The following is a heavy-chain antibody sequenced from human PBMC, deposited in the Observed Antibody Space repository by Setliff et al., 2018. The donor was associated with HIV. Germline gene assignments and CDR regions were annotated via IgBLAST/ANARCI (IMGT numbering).Heavy chain of an antibody. D-gene: IGHD3-22*01. CDR1: GYSMSGGYN. J-gene: IGHJ4*02. V-gene: IGHV4-38-2*02. CDR3: ARVRLTMIMMVDYFDQ. Sequence: SETLSLTCTVSGYSMSGGYNWSWIRQPPGKGLEWVGHIYSTGDTNYNPSLKSRVTLSADTSKNQLSLSLTSVTAADTAVYYCARVRLTMIMMVDYFDQWGQGTLVTVSA. CDR2: IYSTGDT.